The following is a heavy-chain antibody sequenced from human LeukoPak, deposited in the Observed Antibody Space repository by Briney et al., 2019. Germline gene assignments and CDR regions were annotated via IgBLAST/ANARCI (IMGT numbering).Heavy chain of an antibody. Sequence: ASVKVSCKASGYTFTCYYMHWVRQAPGQGLEWMGWINPNSGGTNYAQKVQGRVTMTTDTSISTAYMELSRLRSDDTAVYYCARVGWFGELNYYYYYMDVWGKGTTVTVSS. D-gene: IGHD3-10*01. CDR1: GYTFTCYY. CDR3: ARVGWFGELNYYYYYMDV. CDR2: INPNSGGT. J-gene: IGHJ6*03. V-gene: IGHV1-2*02.